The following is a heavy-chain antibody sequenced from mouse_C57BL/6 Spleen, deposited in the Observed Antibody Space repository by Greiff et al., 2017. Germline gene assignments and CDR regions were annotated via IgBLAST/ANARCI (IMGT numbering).Heavy chain of an antibody. V-gene: IGHV1-19*01. CDR2: INPYNGGT. J-gene: IGHJ1*03. D-gene: IGHD1-1*01. CDR1: GYTFTDYY. CDR3: ARRGYYGSSYWYFDV. Sequence: EVKLQESGPVLVKPGASVKMSCKASGYTFTDYYMNWVKQSHGKSLEWIGVINPYNGGTSYNQKFKGKATLTVDKSSSTDYMELNSLTYEDSAVHYWARRGYYGSSYWYFDVWGTGTTVTVSS.